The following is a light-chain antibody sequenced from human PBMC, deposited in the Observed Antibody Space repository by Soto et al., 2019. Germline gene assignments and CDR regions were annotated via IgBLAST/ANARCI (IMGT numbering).Light chain of an antibody. J-gene: IGKJ3*01. CDR2: DAS. Sequence: IVLTQSPATLSLWPGETAILSCRASQTVSSYLSWYQHKPGQAPRLLIYDASKRAPGIPARFSGSGSGTDFTLTISSLQPEDVATYYCQHANSLGFTFGPGTKVDIK. CDR3: QHANSLGFT. CDR1: QTVSSY. V-gene: IGKV3-11*01.